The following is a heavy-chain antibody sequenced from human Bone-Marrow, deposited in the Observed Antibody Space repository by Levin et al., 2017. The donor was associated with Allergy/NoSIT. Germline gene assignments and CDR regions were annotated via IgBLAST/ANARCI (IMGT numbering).Heavy chain of an antibody. D-gene: IGHD3-22*01. J-gene: IGHJ4*02. Sequence: GESLKISCKASGYTFTGYYMHWVRQAPGQGLEWMGWINPNSGGTNYAQKFQGWVTMTRDTSISTAYMELSRLRSDDTAVYYCARAIQHSSGYDLYYFDYWGQGTLVTVSS. CDR2: INPNSGGT. CDR1: GYTFTGYY. CDR3: ARAIQHSSGYDLYYFDY. V-gene: IGHV1-2*04.